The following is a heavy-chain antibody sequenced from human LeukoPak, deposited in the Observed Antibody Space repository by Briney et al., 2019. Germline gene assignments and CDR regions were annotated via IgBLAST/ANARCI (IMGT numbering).Heavy chain of an antibody. Sequence: GGSLRLSCAASGFTFSSYAMSWVRQAPGKGLEWVSAISGSGGSTYYADSVKGRFTIFRDNSKNTLYLQMNSLRAEDTAVYYCAKDVVVGATRGHFDYWGQGTLVTVSS. CDR1: GFTFSSYA. CDR2: ISGSGGST. V-gene: IGHV3-23*01. D-gene: IGHD1-26*01. J-gene: IGHJ4*02. CDR3: AKDVVVGATRGHFDY.